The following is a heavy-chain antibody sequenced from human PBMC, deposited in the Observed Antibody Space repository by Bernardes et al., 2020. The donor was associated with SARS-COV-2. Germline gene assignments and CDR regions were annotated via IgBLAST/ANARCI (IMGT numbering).Heavy chain of an antibody. Sequence: ASVKVSCKASGYPFTSYDINWVRQASGQGLEWMGWMNPNSGNTGLAQKFQGRVTMTRDTSTSTAYMELSSLTSEDTAVYYCTTAGYSSSSIDYYYYMDVWGKGTTVTVSS. D-gene: IGHD6-6*01. J-gene: IGHJ6*03. V-gene: IGHV1-8*01. CDR1: GYPFTSYD. CDR2: MNPNSGNT. CDR3: TTAGYSSSSIDYYYYMDV.